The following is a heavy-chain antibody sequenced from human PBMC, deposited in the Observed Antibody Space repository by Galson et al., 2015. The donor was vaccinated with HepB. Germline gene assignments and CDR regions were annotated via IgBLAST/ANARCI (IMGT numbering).Heavy chain of an antibody. CDR2: IYYGAIT. D-gene: IGHD4-23*01. CDR3: ARNRGNNDFDS. V-gene: IGHV4-4*02. Sequence: ETLSLTCAVSSGSISSSDRCSWVRQPPGKGLGWIGEIYYGAITHYNPSLKGRVSVSKDDSKKQFSLTLTSVTAADTAVYYCARNRGNNDFDSWGQGILVTVSS. CDR1: SGSISSSDR. J-gene: IGHJ4*02.